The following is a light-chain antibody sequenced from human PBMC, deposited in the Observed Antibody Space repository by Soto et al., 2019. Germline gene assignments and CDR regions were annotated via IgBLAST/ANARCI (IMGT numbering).Light chain of an antibody. CDR3: QQYISSPLMYT. Sequence: VLTQSPGTLSLSPGERATLSCRASQSVSSSLAWYQKKPGQAPRLLIYGASSRATGIPDRFSGSGSGTDFTLTISRLEPVDFAAYYCQQYISSPLMYTFGQGTTLEIK. CDR2: GAS. V-gene: IGKV3-20*01. J-gene: IGKJ2*01. CDR1: QSVSSS.